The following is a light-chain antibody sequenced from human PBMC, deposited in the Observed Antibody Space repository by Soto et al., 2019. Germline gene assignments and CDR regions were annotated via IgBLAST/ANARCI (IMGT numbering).Light chain of an antibody. Sequence: DIQLTQSPSFLSASVGDRVTITCRASQGISSYLAWYQQKPGKAPKLLIYAASTLQSGVPSRFSGSESGTKFTLTITSLQPEDFATYYWKQLNTSPFTFGGGTKVEIK. CDR2: AAS. V-gene: IGKV1-9*01. J-gene: IGKJ4*01. CDR1: QGISSY. CDR3: KQLNTSPFT.